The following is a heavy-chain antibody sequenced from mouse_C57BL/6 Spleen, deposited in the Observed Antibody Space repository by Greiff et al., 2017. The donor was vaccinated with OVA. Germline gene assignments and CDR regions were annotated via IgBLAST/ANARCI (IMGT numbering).Heavy chain of an antibody. D-gene: IGHD1-1*01. CDR2: IDPSDSYT. CDR1: GYTFTSYW. V-gene: IGHV1-50*01. CDR3: ARGDGSSYHYAMDY. Sequence: QVQLQQSGAELVKPGASVKLSCKASGYTFTSYWMQWVKQRPGQGLEWIGEIDPSDSYTNYNQKFKGKATLTVDTSSSTAYMQLSSLTSEDSAVYYCARGDGSSYHYAMDYWGQGTSVTVSS. J-gene: IGHJ4*01.